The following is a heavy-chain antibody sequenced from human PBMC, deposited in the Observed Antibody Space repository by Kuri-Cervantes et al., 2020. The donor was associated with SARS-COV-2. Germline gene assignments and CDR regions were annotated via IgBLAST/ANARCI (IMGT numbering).Heavy chain of an antibody. V-gene: IGHV4-59*11. CDR3: ARSGGYPYYYYYMDV. CDR2: IYYSGST. CDR1: GGSISSHD. Sequence: GSLRLSCTVSGGSISSHDWSWIRQPPGKGLEWIGYIYYSGSTNYNPSLLSRVTISVDTSKNQFSLKLSSVTAADTAVYYWARSGGYPYYYYYMDVWGKGTTVTVSS. D-gene: IGHD1-26*01. J-gene: IGHJ6*03.